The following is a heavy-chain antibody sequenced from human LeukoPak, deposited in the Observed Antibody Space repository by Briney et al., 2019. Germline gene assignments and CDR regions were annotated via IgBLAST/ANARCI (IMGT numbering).Heavy chain of an antibody. CDR1: GLTFSDYY. CDR2: ISTSGSTI. J-gene: IGHJ4*02. Sequence: GGSLRLPCAGSGLTFSDYYMSWIRQAPGKGLEWVSYISTSGSTIYYADSVKGRFTISRDNAKNSLYLQMNSLRAEDTAVYYCARDGPVPLRPRYYFDYWGQGTLVTVSS. V-gene: IGHV3-11*04. D-gene: IGHD6-6*01. CDR3: ARDGPVPLRPRYYFDY.